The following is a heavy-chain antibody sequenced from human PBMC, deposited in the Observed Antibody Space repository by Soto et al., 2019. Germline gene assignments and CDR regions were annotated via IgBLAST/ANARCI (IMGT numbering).Heavy chain of an antibody. CDR1: GGSISSSNW. D-gene: IGHD6-13*01. V-gene: IGHV4-4*02. J-gene: IGHJ6*02. CDR2: IYHSGST. Sequence: KPSETLSLTCAVSGGSISSSNWWSWVRQPPGKGLEWIGEIYHSGSTNYNPSLKSRVTISVDKSKNQFSLKLSSVTAADTAVYYCAREDSSSWYGYYYYGMDVWGQGTTVTVSS. CDR3: AREDSSSWYGYYYYGMDV.